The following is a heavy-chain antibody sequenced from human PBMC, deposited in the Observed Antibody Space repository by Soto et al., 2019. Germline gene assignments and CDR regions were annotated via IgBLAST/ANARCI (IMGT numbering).Heavy chain of an antibody. CDR1: GGSISSSTYY. Sequence: QLQLQESGPGLVKPSETLSLTCTVSGGSISSSTYYWGWIRQLPGKGLEWIGSIYYSGTSYYNPHLTGRVTISXXPXKXXFALKLYSVTAADTAVYYCARHPRDTSMVRSYFDYWGQGTLVTVSS. V-gene: IGHV4-39*01. D-gene: IGHD5-18*01. CDR2: IYYSGTS. CDR3: ARHPRDTSMVRSYFDY. J-gene: IGHJ4*02.